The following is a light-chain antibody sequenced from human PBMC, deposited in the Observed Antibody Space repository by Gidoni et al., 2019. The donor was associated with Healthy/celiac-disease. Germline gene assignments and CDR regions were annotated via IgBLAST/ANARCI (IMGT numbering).Light chain of an antibody. Sequence: DIQMTQSPSSLSASVGDRVTITCQASQDISNYLNWYQQKPGKAPKLLIYDASNLETGVPSRFSGSGSGTEFTLTISSLQPEDIATYYCQQYDSHPLTFGGGTKVEIK. J-gene: IGKJ4*01. CDR1: QDISNY. CDR3: QQYDSHPLT. CDR2: DAS. V-gene: IGKV1-33*01.